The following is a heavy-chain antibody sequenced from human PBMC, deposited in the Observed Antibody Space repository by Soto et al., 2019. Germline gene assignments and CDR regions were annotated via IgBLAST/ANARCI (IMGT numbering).Heavy chain of an antibody. D-gene: IGHD6-13*01. V-gene: IGHV3-33*01. CDR1: GFTFSSYG. J-gene: IGHJ6*03. Sequence: GGSLRLSCAASGFTFSSYGMHWVRQAPGKGLEWVAVIWYDGSNKYYADSVKGRFTISRDNSKNTLYLQMNSLRAEDTAVYYCARDRLYSSSWYPTGHYYYYMEVWGKGTTVTVSS. CDR2: IWYDGSNK. CDR3: ARDRLYSSSWYPTGHYYYYMEV.